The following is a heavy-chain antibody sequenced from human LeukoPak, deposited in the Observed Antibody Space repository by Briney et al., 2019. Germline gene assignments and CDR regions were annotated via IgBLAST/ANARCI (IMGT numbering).Heavy chain of an antibody. J-gene: IGHJ6*02. D-gene: IGHD3-3*01. CDR2: ISGTDGST. V-gene: IGHV3-23*01. Sequence: GGSLRLSCAASGFAFSSYAMSWVRQAPGRGLEWVSHISGTDGSTYYADSVKGRFTFSRDNSKNTLYLQMNSLRAEDTAVYYCAKDRPPGSFGVVPGVWGQGTTVTVSS. CDR3: AKDRPPGSFGVVPGV. CDR1: GFAFSSYA.